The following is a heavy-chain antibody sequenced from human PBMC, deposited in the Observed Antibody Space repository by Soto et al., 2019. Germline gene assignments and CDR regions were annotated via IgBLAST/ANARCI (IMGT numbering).Heavy chain of an antibody. CDR3: ARDGGHGDKGCALDV. D-gene: IGHD4-17*01. CDR2: ISHGETT. Sequence: TLSLTCAVSGVSINSGGYYWNWIRHLPGKGLEWIGYISHGETTSYIPSLKSRLTISIDTSNNHVSLKLTSVTADDTAVYYCARDGGHGDKGCALDVWGQGTMVTVSS. CDR1: GVSINSGGYY. V-gene: IGHV4-31*11. J-gene: IGHJ3*01.